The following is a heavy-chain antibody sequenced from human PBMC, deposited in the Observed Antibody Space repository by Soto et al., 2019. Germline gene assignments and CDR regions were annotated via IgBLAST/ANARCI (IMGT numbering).Heavy chain of an antibody. J-gene: IGHJ4*02. CDR3: AKEPAPAAIGFDY. CDR1: GFTFSSYG. CDR2: ISYDGSNK. Sequence: GGSLRLSCAASGFTFSSYGMHWVRQAPGKGLEWVAVISYDGSNKYYADSVQGRVTISRDNSKNTLYLQVNSLRPEDTAVYYCAKEPAPAAIGFDYWGQGTLVTVSS. D-gene: IGHD2-2*02. V-gene: IGHV3-30*18.